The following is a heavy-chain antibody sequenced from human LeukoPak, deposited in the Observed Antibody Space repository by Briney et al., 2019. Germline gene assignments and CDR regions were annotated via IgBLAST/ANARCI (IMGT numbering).Heavy chain of an antibody. CDR2: IYYSGST. Sequence: SETLSLTCTVSGGSISSSSYYWGWIRQPPGKGLEWIGSIYYSGSTYYNPSLKSRVTISVDTSKNQFSLKLSSVTAADTAVYYCVCEPRITIFGVVIWFDPWGQGTLVTVSS. CDR3: VCEPRITIFGVVIWFDP. V-gene: IGHV4-39*01. CDR1: GGSISSSSYY. D-gene: IGHD3-3*01. J-gene: IGHJ5*02.